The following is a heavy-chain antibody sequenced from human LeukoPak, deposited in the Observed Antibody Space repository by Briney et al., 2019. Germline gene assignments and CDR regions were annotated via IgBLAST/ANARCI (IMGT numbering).Heavy chain of an antibody. Sequence: PGGSLRLSCAASGFTFSSYAMHWVRQAPGKGLECVSAISSNGGSTYYANSVKGRFTISRDNSKNTLYLQMGSLRAEDMAVYYCARAKYYDSSGYYQGFFDYWGQGTLVTVSS. CDR3: ARAKYYDSSGYYQGFFDY. V-gene: IGHV3-64*01. J-gene: IGHJ4*02. D-gene: IGHD3-22*01. CDR1: GFTFSSYA. CDR2: ISSNGGST.